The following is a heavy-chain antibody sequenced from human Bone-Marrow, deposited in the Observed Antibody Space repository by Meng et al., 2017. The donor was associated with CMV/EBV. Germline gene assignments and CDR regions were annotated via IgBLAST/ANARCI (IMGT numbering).Heavy chain of an antibody. V-gene: IGHV3-30*02. J-gene: IGHJ4*02. CDR3: AAASGPFDY. CDR2: IRFDGNNK. D-gene: IGHD2-15*01. Sequence: GESLKISCAASGFTFSTYDMHWVRQAPGKGLEWVAFIRFDGNNKYYADSVQGRFTISRDNSKNTLFLQMNSLRAEDTAVYYCAAASGPFDYWGQGTLVTVSS. CDR1: GFTFSTYD.